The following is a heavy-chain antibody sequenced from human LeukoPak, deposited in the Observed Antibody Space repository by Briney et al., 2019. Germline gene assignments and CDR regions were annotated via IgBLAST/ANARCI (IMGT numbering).Heavy chain of an antibody. V-gene: IGHV4-59*01. D-gene: IGHD3-16*01. CDR1: GASISSYY. Sequence: PSETLSLICTVSGASISSYYWSWIRQPPGKGLEWIGDIYYSGSIKYNPSLKSRVTISVDTSKNQFSLKLSSVTAADTAVYYCARTGGQSSIDYWGQGTLVTVSS. CDR3: ARTGGQSSIDY. CDR2: IYYSGSI. J-gene: IGHJ4*02.